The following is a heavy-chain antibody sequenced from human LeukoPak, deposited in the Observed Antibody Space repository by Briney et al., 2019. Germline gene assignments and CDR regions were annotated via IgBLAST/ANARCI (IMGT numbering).Heavy chain of an antibody. CDR2: INHSGST. V-gene: IGHV4-34*01. D-gene: IGHD2-21*02. CDR1: GGSFSGYY. CDR3: ARGLVVTAIRAFDY. J-gene: IGHJ4*02. Sequence: PSETLSLTCAVYGGSFSGYYWSWIRQPPGKGLEWIGEINHSGSTNYNPSLKSRVTISVDTSKNQFSLKLSSVTAADTAVYYCARGLVVTAIRAFDYWGQGTLVTVSS.